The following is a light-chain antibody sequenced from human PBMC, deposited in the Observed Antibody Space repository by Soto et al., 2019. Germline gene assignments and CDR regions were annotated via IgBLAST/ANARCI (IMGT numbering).Light chain of an antibody. J-gene: IGLJ1*01. V-gene: IGLV1-40*01. CDR3: QSYDSSLSVYV. Sequence: QSALTQPPSVSGAPGQRVTISCTGSSSNIGAGYDVHWYQQLPGTAPKLLIYNNNNRPSGVPDRFSGSKSGTSASLAITGLQAEDEADYYCQSYDSSLSVYVFGTGTKVTVL. CDR2: NNN. CDR1: SSNIGAGYD.